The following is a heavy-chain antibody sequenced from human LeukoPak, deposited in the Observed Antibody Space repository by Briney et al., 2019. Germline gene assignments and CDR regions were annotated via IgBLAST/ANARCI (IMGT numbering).Heavy chain of an antibody. D-gene: IGHD2-15*01. CDR1: GGSISGYY. CDR2: IYNSGST. V-gene: IGHV4-59*01. CDR3: ARINCSGGSCYSGTYYYGMDV. J-gene: IGHJ6*02. Sequence: PSETLSLTCTVSGGSISGYYWSWIRQSPGKGLEWIAYIYNSGSTNYNPSLKSRVTISVDTSKNQFSLKLSSVTAADTAVYYCARINCSGGSCYSGTYYYGMDVWGQGTTVTVSS.